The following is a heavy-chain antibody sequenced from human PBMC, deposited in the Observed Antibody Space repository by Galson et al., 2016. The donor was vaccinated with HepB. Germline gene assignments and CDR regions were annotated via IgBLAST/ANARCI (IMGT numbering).Heavy chain of an antibody. Sequence: SLRLSCAASGFTFSDYAMSWFRQAPGKGLEWVGLIRSTAYGGTTEYAASVKGRFTMSRDDSKSIAYLNINSLKTDETAVYYCTKVIYDILTGYRSLSDYWGQGTLVTVSS. CDR3: TKVIYDILTGYRSLSDY. D-gene: IGHD3-9*01. CDR2: IRSTAYGGTT. V-gene: IGHV3-49*03. CDR1: GFTFSDYA. J-gene: IGHJ4*02.